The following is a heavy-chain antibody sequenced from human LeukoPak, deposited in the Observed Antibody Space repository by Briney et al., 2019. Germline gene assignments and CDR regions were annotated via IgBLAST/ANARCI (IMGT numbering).Heavy chain of an antibody. CDR2: ISWNSGSI. D-gene: IGHD5-18*01. J-gene: IGHJ4*02. CDR1: GFTFDDYA. Sequence: GGSLRLSCAASGFTFDDYAMHWVRQAPGKGLEWVSGISWNSGSIGYADSVKGRFTISRDNAKSSLYLQMNSLRAEDTALYYCAKDITFKDTAMDHWGQGTLVTVSS. CDR3: AKDITFKDTAMDH. V-gene: IGHV3-9*01.